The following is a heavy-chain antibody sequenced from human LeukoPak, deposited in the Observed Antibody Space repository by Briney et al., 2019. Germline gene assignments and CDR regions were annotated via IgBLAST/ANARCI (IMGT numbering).Heavy chain of an antibody. Sequence: SVKVSCKASGGTFSSYAISWVRQAPGQGLEWMGGIIPIFGTANYAQNFRGRVTITADESTSTAYMELSSLRSEDTAVYYCARDQYYDSSGYFFWFDPWGQGTLVTVSS. D-gene: IGHD3-22*01. V-gene: IGHV1-69*13. CDR1: GGTFSSYA. J-gene: IGHJ5*02. CDR2: IIPIFGTA. CDR3: ARDQYYDSSGYFFWFDP.